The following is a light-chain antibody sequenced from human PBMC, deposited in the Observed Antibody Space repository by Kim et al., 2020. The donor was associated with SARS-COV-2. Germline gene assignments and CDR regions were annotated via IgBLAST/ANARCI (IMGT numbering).Light chain of an antibody. CDR3: QQYYSYPFT. J-gene: IGKJ4*01. V-gene: IGKV1-8*01. Sequence: GDRVTITCRASQGITSYLAWYQQKPGNAPKLLIYAASTLQSGVPSRFSGSGSGTDFTLTISCLQSEDFATYYCQQYYSYPFTFGGGTKVEIK. CDR1: QGITSY. CDR2: AAS.